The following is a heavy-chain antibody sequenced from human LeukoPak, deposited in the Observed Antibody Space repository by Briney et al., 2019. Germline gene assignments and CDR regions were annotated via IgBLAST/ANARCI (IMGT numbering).Heavy chain of an antibody. D-gene: IGHD5-18*01. J-gene: IGHJ4*02. V-gene: IGHV3-33*01. Sequence: GRSLRLSCAASGFTFSSYGMHWVRQAPGKGLEWVAVIRYDGSNKYYADSVKGRFTISRDNSKNTLYLQMYSLRAEDTAVYYCAGARRGYSYGHLDYWGQGTLVTVSS. CDR1: GFTFSSYG. CDR2: IRYDGSNK. CDR3: AGARRGYSYGHLDY.